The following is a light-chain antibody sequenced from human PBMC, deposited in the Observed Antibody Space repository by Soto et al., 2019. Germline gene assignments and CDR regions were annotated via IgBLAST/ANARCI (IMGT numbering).Light chain of an antibody. CDR3: QQRTNWPRT. V-gene: IGKV3-11*01. CDR2: DAS. CDR1: QSVTTF. J-gene: IGKJ4*01. Sequence: EIVLTQSPVTLSLSPGERATLSCSASQSVTTFLSWYQQKPGQAPRLLIYDASKRATGISARFSGSGSGTDFTLTISSREPEEFAVYYCQQRTNWPRTFGGGTKVQIK.